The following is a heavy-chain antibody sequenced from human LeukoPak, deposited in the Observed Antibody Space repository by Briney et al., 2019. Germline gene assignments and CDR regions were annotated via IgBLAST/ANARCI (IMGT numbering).Heavy chain of an antibody. CDR1: GDSINSSSYY. CDR3: ARDQGDYVWGSYRSDAFDI. CDR2: IYTSGST. Sequence: SETLSLTCTVSGDSINSSSYYWSWIRQPAGKGLEWIGRIYTSGSTNYNPSLKSRVTMSVDTSKNQFSLKLSSVTAADTAVYYCARDQGDYVWGSYRSDAFDIWGQGTMVTVSS. J-gene: IGHJ3*02. V-gene: IGHV4-61*02. D-gene: IGHD3-16*02.